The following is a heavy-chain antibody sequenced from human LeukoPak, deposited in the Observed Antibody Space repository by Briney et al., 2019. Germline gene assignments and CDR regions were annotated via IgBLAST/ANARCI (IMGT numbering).Heavy chain of an antibody. Sequence: SETLSLTCTVSGYSISNSYYWGWIRQPPGKGLEWIGYIYHSGTTYYNPSLKSRVTISVDTSKNQFSLSLSSVTAAATALYYCARNMRRVVAATGGLQTWFDPWGQGTLVTVSS. V-gene: IGHV4-38-2*02. J-gene: IGHJ5*02. CDR2: IYHSGTT. CDR1: GYSISNSYY. D-gene: IGHD2-15*01. CDR3: ARNMRRVVAATGGLQTWFDP.